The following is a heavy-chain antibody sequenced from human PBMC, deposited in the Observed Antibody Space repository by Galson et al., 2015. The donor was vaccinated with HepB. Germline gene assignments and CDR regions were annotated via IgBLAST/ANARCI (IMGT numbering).Heavy chain of an antibody. Sequence: SLRLSCAASGFTVTDNYMSWVRQAPGKGLEWVPLIYSSGSTNYADSVKGRFTISRDNSKNTLFLQMNSLRAEDTAVYYCVKSNTPKRLLPPRGGYYFDYWGQGTLVTVSS. D-gene: IGHD3-10*01. CDR1: GFTVTDNY. CDR3: VKSNTPKRLLPPRGGYYFDY. J-gene: IGHJ4*02. CDR2: IYSSGST. V-gene: IGHV3-53*01.